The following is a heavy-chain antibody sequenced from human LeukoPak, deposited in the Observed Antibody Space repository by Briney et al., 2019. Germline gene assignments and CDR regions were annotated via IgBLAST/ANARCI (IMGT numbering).Heavy chain of an antibody. CDR2: IKQDGSEK. J-gene: IGHJ6*03. D-gene: IGHD2-2*01. Sequence: GGSLRLSCAASGFTVSSNYMSWVRQAPGKGLEWVANIKQDGSEKYYVDSVKGRFTISRDNAKNSLYLQMNSLRAEDTAVYYCARDKGSSTRYYYYYYMDVWGKGTTVTVSS. V-gene: IGHV3-7*01. CDR1: GFTVSSNY. CDR3: ARDKGSSTRYYYYYYMDV.